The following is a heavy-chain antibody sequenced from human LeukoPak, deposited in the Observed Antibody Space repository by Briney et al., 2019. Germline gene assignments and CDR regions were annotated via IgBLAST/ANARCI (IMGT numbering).Heavy chain of an antibody. D-gene: IGHD3-22*01. CDR2: ISSSSGTI. CDR1: GFTFSNYS. Sequence: GGSLRLSCAASGFTFSNYSMNWVRQAPGKGLEWVSYISSSSGTINYADSVEGRFTISRDNAKKSLYLQMNSLRAEDTAVYSCARVLHKRNYDSSDYYASWGQGTLVTVSS. CDR3: ARVLHKRNYDSSDYYAS. V-gene: IGHV3-48*01. J-gene: IGHJ5*02.